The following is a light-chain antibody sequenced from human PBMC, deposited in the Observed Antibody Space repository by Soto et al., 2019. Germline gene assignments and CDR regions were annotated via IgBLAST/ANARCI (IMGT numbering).Light chain of an antibody. CDR3: QQYGTSFWT. J-gene: IGKJ1*01. V-gene: IGKV3-20*01. CDR2: GAS. Sequence: PGEGAALSCRTSQSVSGNDVAWYQQKPGQAPRLIIYGASTRATGIPDRFSGSGSGTDFTLTISRLEPEDFAIYYCQQYGTSFWTFGQGTKVEIK. CDR1: QSVSGND.